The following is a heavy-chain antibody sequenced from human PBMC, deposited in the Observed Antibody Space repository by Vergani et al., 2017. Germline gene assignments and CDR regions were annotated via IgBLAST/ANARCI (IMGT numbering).Heavy chain of an antibody. CDR1: GFTFSGSA. D-gene: IGHD4-17*01. CDR3: AKDLDPFPPDQLLNYGDYRVDAFDI. J-gene: IGHJ3*02. CDR2: IRSKANSYAT. Sequence: EVQLVESGGGLVQPGGSLKLSCAASGFTFSGSAMHWVRQASGKGLEWVGRIRSKANSYATAYAASVKGRFTISRDDSKNTAYLQMNSLRAEDTAVYYCAKDLDPFPPDQLLNYGDYRVDAFDIWGQGTMVTVSS. V-gene: IGHV3-73*01.